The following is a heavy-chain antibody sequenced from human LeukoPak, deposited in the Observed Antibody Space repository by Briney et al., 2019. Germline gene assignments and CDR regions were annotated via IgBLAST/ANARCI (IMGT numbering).Heavy chain of an antibody. CDR2: IYYSGST. CDR1: GGSLSNHY. V-gene: IGHV4-59*08. CDR3: ARHRGYCSSTSCSYNWFDP. J-gene: IGHJ5*02. Sequence: SETLSLTCTVSGGSLSNHYWTWIRQPPGKGLEWIGYIYYSGSTKYNPSLKSRVTMSVDTSKNRFSLKLSSVTAADTAVYYCARHRGYCSSTSCSYNWFDPWGQGTLVTVSS. D-gene: IGHD2-2*03.